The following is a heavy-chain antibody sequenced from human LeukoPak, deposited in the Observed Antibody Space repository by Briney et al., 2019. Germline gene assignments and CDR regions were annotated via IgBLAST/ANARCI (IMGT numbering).Heavy chain of an antibody. Sequence: PSETLSLTCAVYGGSFSGYYWSWIRQPPGNGLEWIGEINHSGSTNYNPSLKSRVTISVDTSKNQFSLKLSSVTAADTAVYYCAGSYYYDSSGYYPADYWGQGTVVTVSS. CDR3: AGSYYYDSSGYYPADY. V-gene: IGHV4-34*01. CDR1: GGSFSGYY. CDR2: INHSGST. J-gene: IGHJ4*02. D-gene: IGHD3-22*01.